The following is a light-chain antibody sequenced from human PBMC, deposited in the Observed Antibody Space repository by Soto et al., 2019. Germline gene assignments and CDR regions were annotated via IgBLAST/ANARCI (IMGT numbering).Light chain of an antibody. Sequence: DIMLTQSPATLSLSLGERATLSCRASQSVSSYLAWYQQKPGQAPRLLIYDVSNRATGIPPRFSGSGSGTDFTLTISSLEPEDCAFYYCQQRFTFGQGTRLEIK. J-gene: IGKJ5*01. V-gene: IGKV3-11*01. CDR2: DVS. CDR1: QSVSSY. CDR3: QQRFT.